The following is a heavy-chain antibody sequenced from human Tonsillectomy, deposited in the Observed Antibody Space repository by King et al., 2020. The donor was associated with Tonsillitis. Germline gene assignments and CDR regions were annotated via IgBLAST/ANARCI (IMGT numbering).Heavy chain of an antibody. D-gene: IGHD6-19*01. V-gene: IGHV3-23*04. CDR1: GVIFSNYA. Sequence: VQLVESGGGLVQPGGSLRLSCAASGVIFSNYAMSWVRQAPGKGLEWVSAISGSGGRTHYAESVKGRFTISRDNSKITLYMQMNSLRAEDTAVYYCAKDTAVAGYYWGQGTQVIVSS. J-gene: IGHJ4*02. CDR2: ISGSGGRT. CDR3: AKDTAVAGYY.